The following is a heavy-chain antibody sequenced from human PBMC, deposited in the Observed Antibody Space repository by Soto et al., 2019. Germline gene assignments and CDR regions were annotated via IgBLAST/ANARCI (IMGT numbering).Heavy chain of an antibody. J-gene: IGHJ6*02. CDR2: ISAYNGNT. CDR1: GYTFSSYG. V-gene: IGHV1-18*01. CDR3: ARGPNYDILTGNYDGMDV. D-gene: IGHD3-9*01. Sequence: QVRLVQSGAEVKKPGASVKVSCKASGYTFSSYGIIWVRQAPGQGLAWMGWISAYNGNTNYAQKLQGRVTMTTDTSTSTAYMELRSLRSDDTAVYYCARGPNYDILTGNYDGMDVWGQGTTVTVSS.